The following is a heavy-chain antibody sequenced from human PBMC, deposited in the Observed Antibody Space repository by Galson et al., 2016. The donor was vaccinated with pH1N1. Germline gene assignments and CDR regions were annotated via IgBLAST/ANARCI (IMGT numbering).Heavy chain of an antibody. CDR3: ARARAVRYFDWLSSRPSRFDY. CDR1: GFTFSSYE. CDR2: ISSSGGTI. J-gene: IGHJ4*02. D-gene: IGHD3-9*01. Sequence: SLRLSCAASGFTFSSYEMNWVRQAPGKGLEWVSYISSSGGTIYYADSVKDRFTISRDNAKNSLYLQMNSLRAEDTAVYYCARARAVRYFDWLSSRPSRFDYGGQGTLVTVSS. V-gene: IGHV3-48*03.